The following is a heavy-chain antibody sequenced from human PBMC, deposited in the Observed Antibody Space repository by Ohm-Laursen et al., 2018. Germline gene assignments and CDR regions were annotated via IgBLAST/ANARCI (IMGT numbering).Heavy chain of an antibody. CDR2: IHASGST. CDR1: GDSINSSY. D-gene: IGHD1-7*01. J-gene: IGHJ4*02. CDR3: ARDARVAGTSDAFEY. V-gene: IGHV4-4*07. Sequence: GTLSLTCTVSGDSINSSYWSWIRQSAGKGLEWIGRIHASGSTNYNPSLKSRVSLSHDTSKNQFSLKMTSVTAADTAVYYCARDARVAGTSDAFEYWGQGTLVTVSS.